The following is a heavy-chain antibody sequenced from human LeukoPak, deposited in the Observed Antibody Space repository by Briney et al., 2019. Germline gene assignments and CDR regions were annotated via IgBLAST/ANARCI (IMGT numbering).Heavy chain of an antibody. CDR1: GGSFSGYY. Sequence: PSETLSLTCAVYGGSFSGYYWSWIRQPPGKGLEWIGEINHSGSTNYNPSLKSRVTISVDTSKNQFSLKLSSVTAADTAVYYCARVGAVYYYYMDVWGKGTTVTVSS. CDR3: ARVGAVYYYYMDV. V-gene: IGHV4-34*01. CDR2: INHSGST. D-gene: IGHD1-26*01. J-gene: IGHJ6*03.